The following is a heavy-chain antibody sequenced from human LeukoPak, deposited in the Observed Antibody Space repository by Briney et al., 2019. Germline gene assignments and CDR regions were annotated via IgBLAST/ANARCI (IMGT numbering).Heavy chain of an antibody. CDR1: AFTFSSYS. CDR3: AREAAAGLEFFDY. V-gene: IGHV3-48*02. Sequence: GESLRLSCAASAFTFSSYSMNWVRQAPGKALEWVSFISGSSTTIYYADSVKGRFTISRDNAKNSLYLQMNSLRDEDTAVYYCAREAAAGLEFFDYWGQGTLVTVSS. CDR2: ISGSSTTI. J-gene: IGHJ4*02. D-gene: IGHD6-13*01.